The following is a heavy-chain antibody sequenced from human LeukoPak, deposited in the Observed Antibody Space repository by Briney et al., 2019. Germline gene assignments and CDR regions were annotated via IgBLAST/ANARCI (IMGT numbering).Heavy chain of an antibody. D-gene: IGHD3-16*02. CDR3: ARGSRSIVFDY. CDR1: GGTFSSYA. CDR2: ISAYNGNT. J-gene: IGHJ4*02. V-gene: IGHV1-18*01. Sequence: ASVKVSCKASGGTFSSYAISWVRQAPGQGLEWMGWISAYNGNTNYAQKLQGRVTMTTDTSTSTAYMELRSLRSDDTAVYYCARGSRSIVFDYWGQGTLVTVSS.